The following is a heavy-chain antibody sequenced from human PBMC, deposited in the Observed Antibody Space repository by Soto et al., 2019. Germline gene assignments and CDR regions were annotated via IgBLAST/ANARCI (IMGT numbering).Heavy chain of an antibody. J-gene: IGHJ6*02. V-gene: IGHV3-21*01. D-gene: IGHD6-13*01. CDR2: ISSSSSYI. Sequence: PGGSLRLSCAASGFTFSSYSMNWVRQAPGKGLEWVSSISSSSSYIYYADSVKGRFTISRDNAKNSLYLQMNSLRAEDTAVYYCASRRAGDYYGMDVWGQGTTVTVSS. CDR1: GFTFSSYS. CDR3: ASRRAGDYYGMDV.